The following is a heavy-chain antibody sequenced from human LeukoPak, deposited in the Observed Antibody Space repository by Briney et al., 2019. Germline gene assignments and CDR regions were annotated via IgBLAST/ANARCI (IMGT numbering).Heavy chain of an antibody. V-gene: IGHV1-18*04. Sequence: ASVKVSCKASGYAFTGYYMHWVRQAPGQGLEWMGWISAYNGNTNYAQKLQGRVTMTTDTSTSTAYMELRSLRSDDTAVYYCARVGQGFHCGGDCYAFDIWGQGTMVTVSS. CDR2: ISAYNGNT. CDR1: GYAFTGYY. D-gene: IGHD2-21*02. J-gene: IGHJ3*02. CDR3: ARVGQGFHCGGDCYAFDI.